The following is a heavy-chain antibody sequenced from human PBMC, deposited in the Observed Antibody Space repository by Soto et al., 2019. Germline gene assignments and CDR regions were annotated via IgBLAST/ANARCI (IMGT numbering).Heavy chain of an antibody. D-gene: IGHD6-13*01. CDR1: GFTFSSYG. J-gene: IGHJ4*02. V-gene: IGHV3-30*18. Sequence: QVQLVESGGGVVQPGRSLRLSCAASGFTFSSYGMHWVRQAPGKGLEWVAVISYDGSNKYYADSVKGRFTISRDNSKNTLYLQMNSLRAEDTAVYYCAKYYSSSPALVGYWGQGTLVTVSS. CDR2: ISYDGSNK. CDR3: AKYYSSSPALVGY.